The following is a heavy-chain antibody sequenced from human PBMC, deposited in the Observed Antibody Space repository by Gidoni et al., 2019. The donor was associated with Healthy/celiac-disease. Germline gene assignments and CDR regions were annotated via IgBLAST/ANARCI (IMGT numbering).Heavy chain of an antibody. CDR2: IYYSGST. D-gene: IGHD1-1*01. V-gene: IGHV4-30-4*01. CDR3: ARITRGGRFAFDI. CDR1: GGSISSGGYY. Sequence: QVQLQESGPGLVKPSQTLSLTCAVSGGSISSGGYYWSWIRQPPGKGLEWIGYIYYSGSTYYNPSLKSRVTISVDTSKNQFSLKLSSVTAADTAVYYCARITRGGRFAFDIWGQGTMVTVSS. J-gene: IGHJ3*02.